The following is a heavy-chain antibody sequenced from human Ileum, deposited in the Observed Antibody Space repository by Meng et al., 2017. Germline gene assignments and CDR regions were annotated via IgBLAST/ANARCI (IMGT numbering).Heavy chain of an antibody. V-gene: IGHV4-61*08. Sequence: QGQLQESGHGLVRPSETLSLICAVSGGSVSSSGYQWGWIRQPPGKGLEWIGYASTNYNPSLKSRVTISVDTSKNQFSLKLTSVTAADTAVYYCARDHWGSLDYWGQGVLVTVSS. CDR3: ARDHWGSLDY. CDR1: GGSVSSSGYQ. CDR2: AST. J-gene: IGHJ4*02. D-gene: IGHD7-27*01.